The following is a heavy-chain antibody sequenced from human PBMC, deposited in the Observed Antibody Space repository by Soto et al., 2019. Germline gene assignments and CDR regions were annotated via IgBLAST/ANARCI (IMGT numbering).Heavy chain of an antibody. Sequence: GGSLRLSCAASGFTFSSYAMTWVRQAPGKGLEWVSAISGSGGSTYYADSVKGRFTISRDNSKNTLYLQMNSLRAEDTAVYYCARDRVSSSWTVFDPWGQGTLVTVS. D-gene: IGHD6-13*01. CDR3: ARDRVSSSWTVFDP. CDR2: ISGSGGST. J-gene: IGHJ5*02. CDR1: GFTFSSYA. V-gene: IGHV3-23*01.